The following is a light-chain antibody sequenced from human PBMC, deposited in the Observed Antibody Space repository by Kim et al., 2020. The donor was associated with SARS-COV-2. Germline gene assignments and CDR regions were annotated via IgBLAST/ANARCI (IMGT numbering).Light chain of an antibody. CDR2: TNN. CDR3: LSRDGSDKGV. Sequence: VALGTTVTITCQGDSLRRHYASWYQQKPGQAPLLLVYTNNKRPSGIPDRFSGSTSLTTASLTITGAQAEDEADYYCLSRDGSDKGVFGGGTQLTVL. CDR1: SLRRHY. V-gene: IGLV3-19*01. J-gene: IGLJ3*02.